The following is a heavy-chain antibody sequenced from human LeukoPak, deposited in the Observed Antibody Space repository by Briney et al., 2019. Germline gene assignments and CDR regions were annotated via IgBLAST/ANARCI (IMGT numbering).Heavy chain of an antibody. J-gene: IGHJ4*02. V-gene: IGHV3-53*01. CDR3: SGGGEPLAANTLAY. CDR2: LYSDGNT. CDR1: GFTVITND. D-gene: IGHD1-14*01. Sequence: GGSLRLSCAASGFTVITNDMTWVRQAPGKGLEWVSVLYSDGNTKYADSVQGRFTISRDNSKNTLYLEMNSLSPDDTAVYYCSGGGEPLAANTLAYWGQGTLVTVSS.